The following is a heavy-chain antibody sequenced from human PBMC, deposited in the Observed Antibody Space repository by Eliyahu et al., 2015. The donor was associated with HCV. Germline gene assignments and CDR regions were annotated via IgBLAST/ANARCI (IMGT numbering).Heavy chain of an antibody. CDR1: GFXFVTYE. D-gene: IGHD4-11*01. CDR2: ISSSGSTI. J-gene: IGHJ4*02. CDR3: ARGQYSNYGGVDY. V-gene: IGHV3-48*03. Sequence: EVQLVESGGGLVQPGGSLRLXCAASGFXFVTYEMNXVRPAXGKGLXWVXXISSSGSTIYYADSVKGRFTISRDNAKNSLYLQMNSLRAEDTAVYYCARGQYSNYGGVDYWGQGTLVTVSS.